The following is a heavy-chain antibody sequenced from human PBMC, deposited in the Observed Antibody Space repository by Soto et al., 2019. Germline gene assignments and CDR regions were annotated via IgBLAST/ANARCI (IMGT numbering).Heavy chain of an antibody. V-gene: IGHV4-4*07. J-gene: IGHJ5*02. D-gene: IGHD1-1*01. CDR1: GASISGFY. Sequence: SETLSLTCTVSGASISGFYWSWIRKSAGKGLEWIGRIYATGTTDYNPSLKSRVMMSVDTSKKQFSLKLRSVTAADTAVYYCVRDGTKTLRDWFDPWGQGISVTVTS. CDR3: VRDGTKTLRDWFDP. CDR2: IYATGTT.